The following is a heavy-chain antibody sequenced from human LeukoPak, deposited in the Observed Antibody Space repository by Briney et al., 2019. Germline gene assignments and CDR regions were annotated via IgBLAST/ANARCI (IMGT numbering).Heavy chain of an antibody. J-gene: IGHJ4*02. CDR3: ARQDVRGGTYFTLY. V-gene: IGHV4-39*01. D-gene: IGHD1-26*01. CDR1: DDSISSNDYY. Sequence: SETLSLTCTVSDDSISSNDYYWGWIRQPPGKGLEWIGSISSSGTTYYNPSLKSRVTISVDTSKNEFSLKERSVTVADTAIYFCARQDVRGGTYFTLYWGQGTLVTVSS. CDR2: ISSSGTT.